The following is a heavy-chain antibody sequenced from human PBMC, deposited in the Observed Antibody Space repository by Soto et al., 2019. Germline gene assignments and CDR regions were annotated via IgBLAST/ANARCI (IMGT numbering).Heavy chain of an antibody. CDR3: ANGLVVLNTIGGAAFDI. V-gene: IGHV3-23*01. CDR1: GFTFKNYA. CDR2: INGGGGDT. Sequence: EVQLLESGGGLVQPGGSLRLSCAGSGFTFKNYAMTWVRQAPGKGLEWVSHINGGGGDTNYADSVKGRFSISRDNSKNMLYLQTNDLRAEDRHIYYCANGLVVLNTIGGAAFDIWGQGTMVTVSS. D-gene: IGHD2-15*01. J-gene: IGHJ3*02.